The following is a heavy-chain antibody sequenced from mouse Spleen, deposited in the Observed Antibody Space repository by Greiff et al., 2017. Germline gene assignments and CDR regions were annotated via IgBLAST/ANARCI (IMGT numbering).Heavy chain of an antibody. V-gene: IGHV1-69*01. CDR3: AITTTGYYYFDY. CDR2: IDPSDSYT. CDR1: GYTFTSYW. J-gene: IGHJ2*01. D-gene: IGHD2-4*01. Sequence: QVQLQQPGAELVMPGASVKLSCKASGYTFTSYWMHWVKQRPGQGLEWIGEIDPSDSYTNYNQKFKGKATLTVDKSSSTAYMQLSSLTSEDSAVYYCAITTTGYYYFDYWGQGTTLTVSS.